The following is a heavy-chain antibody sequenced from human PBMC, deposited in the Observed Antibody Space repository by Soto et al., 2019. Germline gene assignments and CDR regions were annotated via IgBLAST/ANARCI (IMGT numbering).Heavy chain of an antibody. CDR2: ISYDGSNK. CDR1: GFTFSSYA. CDR3: ARGLGDYTGYNWFDP. V-gene: IGHV3-30-3*01. J-gene: IGHJ5*02. D-gene: IGHD4-17*01. Sequence: QVQLVESGGGVVQPGRSLRLYCAASGFTFSSYAMHWVRQAPGKGLEWVAVISYDGSNKYYADSVKGRFTISRDNSKNTLYLQMNSLRAEDTAVYYCARGLGDYTGYNWFDPWGQGTLVTVSS.